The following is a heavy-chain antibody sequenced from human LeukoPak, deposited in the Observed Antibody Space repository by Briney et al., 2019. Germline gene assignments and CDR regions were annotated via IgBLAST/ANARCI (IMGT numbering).Heavy chain of an antibody. CDR3: ATPIQLWPNDAFDI. Sequence: SETLSLTCAVYGGSFSGYYWSWIRQPPGKGLEWIGEINHSGSTNYNPSLKSRVTISVDTSKNQFSLKLSSVTAADTAVYYCATPIQLWPNDAFDIWGQGTMVTVSS. D-gene: IGHD5-18*01. J-gene: IGHJ3*02. CDR1: GGSFSGYY. V-gene: IGHV4-34*01. CDR2: INHSGST.